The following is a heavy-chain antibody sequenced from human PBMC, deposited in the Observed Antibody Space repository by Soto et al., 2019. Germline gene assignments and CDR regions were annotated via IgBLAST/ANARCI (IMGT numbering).Heavy chain of an antibody. CDR2: IYYSGST. Sequence: SETLSLTCTVSGGSISSYYWSWIRQPPGKGLEWIGYIYYSGSTNYNPSLKSRVTISVDTSKNQFSLKLSSVTAADTAVYYCARDRMVRGGNWFDPWGQGTLVTVSS. CDR1: GGSISSYY. V-gene: IGHV4-59*01. CDR3: ARDRMVRGGNWFDP. D-gene: IGHD3-10*01. J-gene: IGHJ5*02.